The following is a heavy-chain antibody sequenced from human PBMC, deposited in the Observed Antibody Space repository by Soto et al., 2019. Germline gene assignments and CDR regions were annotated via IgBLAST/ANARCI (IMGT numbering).Heavy chain of an antibody. CDR2: INPKNGDT. CDR3: PKARPVRLEVCDS. Sequence: SVKFYCPAPGYTLTDYYIHWVRQAPGQGLEWMGWINPKNGDTKYAQYLQDRVAWTRDTSIRTAYMELTSMRSDDTANDYCPKARPVRLEVCDSWGQGALVTVSS. J-gene: IGHJ4*02. D-gene: IGHD2-2*01. V-gene: IGHV1-2*02. CDR1: GYTLTDYY.